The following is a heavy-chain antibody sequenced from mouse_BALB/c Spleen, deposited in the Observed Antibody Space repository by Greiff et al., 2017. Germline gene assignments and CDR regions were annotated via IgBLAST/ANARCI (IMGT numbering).Heavy chain of an antibody. V-gene: IGHV5-6-3*01. Sequence: EVQLVESGGGLVQPGGSLKLSCAASGFTFSSYGMSWVRQTPDKRLELVATINSNGGSTYYPDSVKGRFTISRDNAKNTLYLQMSSLKSEDTAMYYCARDGYGNYYFDYWGQGTTLTVSS. CDR2: INSNGGST. D-gene: IGHD2-1*01. CDR1: GFTFSSYG. CDR3: ARDGYGNYYFDY. J-gene: IGHJ2*01.